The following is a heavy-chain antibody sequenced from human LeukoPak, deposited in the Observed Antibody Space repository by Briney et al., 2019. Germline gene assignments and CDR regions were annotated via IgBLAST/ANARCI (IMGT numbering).Heavy chain of an antibody. CDR2: ISSSGSTI. Sequence: GGSLKLSCAASGFTFSDYYMSCIRQAPGKGLEWVSYISSSGSTIYYADSVKGRFTISRDNAKNSPYLQMNSLRAEGTAVYYCARGEGDGYHDYWGQGTLVTVSS. CDR3: ARGEGDGYHDY. D-gene: IGHD5-24*01. J-gene: IGHJ4*02. CDR1: GFTFSDYY. V-gene: IGHV3-11*01.